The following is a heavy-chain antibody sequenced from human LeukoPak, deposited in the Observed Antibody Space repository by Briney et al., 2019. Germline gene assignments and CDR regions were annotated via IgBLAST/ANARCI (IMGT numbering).Heavy chain of an antibody. Sequence: PGGSLRLSCAASGFTFSSYAIHWVRQAPGKGLEWVAFISYDGTNKYYADSVKGRFTISRDNSKNTLYLQMNSLRTEDTAVYYCARTRITMIVGLASRFDYWGQGTLVTVSS. CDR1: GFTFSSYA. V-gene: IGHV3-30-3*01. D-gene: IGHD3-22*01. CDR2: ISYDGTNK. J-gene: IGHJ4*02. CDR3: ARTRITMIVGLASRFDY.